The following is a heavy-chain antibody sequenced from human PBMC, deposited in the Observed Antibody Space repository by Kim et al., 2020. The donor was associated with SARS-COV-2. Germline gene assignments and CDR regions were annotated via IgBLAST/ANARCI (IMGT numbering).Heavy chain of an antibody. CDR2: NK. V-gene: IGHV3-33*01. J-gene: IGHJ4*02. Sequence: NKYYADSVKGRFTISRDNSKNTLYLQMNSLRAEDTAVYYCARSSSSPFDYWGQGTLVTVSS. D-gene: IGHD2-2*01. CDR3: ARSSSSPFDY.